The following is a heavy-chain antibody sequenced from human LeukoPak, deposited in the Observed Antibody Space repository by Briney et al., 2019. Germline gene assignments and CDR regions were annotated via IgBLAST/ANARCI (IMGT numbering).Heavy chain of an antibody. CDR1: GGSISSGDYY. CDR2: IYYSGST. J-gene: IGHJ5*02. D-gene: IGHD3-10*01. CDR3: ARRRITMVRGVITRWFDP. V-gene: IGHV4-30-4*01. Sequence: PSQTLSLTCTVSGGSISSGDYYWSWIRQPPGKGLEWIGYIYYSGSTYYNPSLKSRVTISVDTSKNQFSLKLSSVTAADTAVYYCARRRITMVRGVITRWFDPWGQGTLVTVSS.